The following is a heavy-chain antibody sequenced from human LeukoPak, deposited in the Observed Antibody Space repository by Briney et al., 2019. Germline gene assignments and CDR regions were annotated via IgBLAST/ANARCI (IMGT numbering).Heavy chain of an antibody. CDR1: GFTFSSYE. D-gene: IGHD2-2*01. CDR3: AREEPAGGSCL. Sequence: AGGSLRLSCAASGFTFSSYEMNWVRQAPGKGLEWVSYISSSGSTIYYADSVKGRFTISRDNAKNSLYLQMNSLRAEDTAVYYCAREEPAGGSCLWGQGTLVTVSS. V-gene: IGHV3-48*03. J-gene: IGHJ4*02. CDR2: ISSSGSTI.